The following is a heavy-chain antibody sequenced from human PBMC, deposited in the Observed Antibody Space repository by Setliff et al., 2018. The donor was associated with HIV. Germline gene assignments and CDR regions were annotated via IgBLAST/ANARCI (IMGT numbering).Heavy chain of an antibody. D-gene: IGHD3-16*02. CDR3: ARRSAKSSFLYFDY. V-gene: IGHV4-59*08. CDR1: GGSISDYY. Sequence: PSETLSLTCTVSGGSISDYYWSWIRQPPGKGLEWIGYIYYGRSSKYNPSLESRVTISGDTSKNQFSLKLRSVTAADTAFYYCARRSAKSSFLYFDYWGQGTLVTVSS. J-gene: IGHJ4*02. CDR2: IYYGRSS.